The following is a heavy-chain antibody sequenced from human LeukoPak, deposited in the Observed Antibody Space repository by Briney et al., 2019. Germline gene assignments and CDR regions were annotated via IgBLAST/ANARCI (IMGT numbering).Heavy chain of an antibody. D-gene: IGHD5-18*01. V-gene: IGHV1-69*04. J-gene: IGHJ4*02. Sequence: PGGSLRLSCKASGGTFSSYAISWVRQAPGQGLEWMGRIIPILGIANYAQKFQGRVTITADKSTSTAYMELSSLRSEDTAVYYCARVDTAMVIDYWGQGTLVTVSS. CDR1: GGTFSSYA. CDR3: ARVDTAMVIDY. CDR2: IIPILGIA.